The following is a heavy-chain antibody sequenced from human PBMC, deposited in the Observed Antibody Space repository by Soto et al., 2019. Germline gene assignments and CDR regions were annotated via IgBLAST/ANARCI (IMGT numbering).Heavy chain of an antibody. J-gene: IGHJ5*02. CDR1: GGSISSGDYY. CDR2: IYYSGST. V-gene: IGHV4-30-4*01. Sequence: SETLSLTCTVSGGSISSGDYYWSWIRQPPGKGLEWIGYIYYSGSTYYNPSLKSRVTISVDTSKNQFSLKLSSVTAADTAVYYCARETAPIGNWFDPWGQGTLVTVSS. D-gene: IGHD1-26*01. CDR3: ARETAPIGNWFDP.